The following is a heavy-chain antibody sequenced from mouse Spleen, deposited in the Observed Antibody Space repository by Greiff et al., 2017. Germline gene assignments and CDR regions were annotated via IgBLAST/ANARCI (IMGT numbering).Heavy chain of an antibody. CDR3: ARSGALLRLQDYAMDY. Sequence: QVQLQQSGAELVRPGSSVKISCKASGYAFSSYWMNWVKQRPGQGLEWIGQIYPGDGDTNYNGKFKGKATLTADKSSSTAYMQLSSLTSEDSAVYFCARSGALLRLQDYAMDYWGQGTSVTVSS. D-gene: IGHD1-2*01. CDR1: GYAFSSYW. V-gene: IGHV1-80*01. CDR2: IYPGDGDT. J-gene: IGHJ4*01.